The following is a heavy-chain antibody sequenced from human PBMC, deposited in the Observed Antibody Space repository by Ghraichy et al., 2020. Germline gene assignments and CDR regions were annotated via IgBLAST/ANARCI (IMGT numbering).Heavy chain of an antibody. CDR1: GGSFSGYY. D-gene: IGHD6-19*01. CDR2: INHSGST. J-gene: IGHJ4*02. CDR3: ASSLPLSSGWYLGFDY. V-gene: IGHV4-34*01. Sequence: SETLSLTCAVYGGSFSGYYWSWIRQPPGKGLEWIGEINHSGSTNYNPSLKSRVTISVDTSKNQFSLKLSSVTAADTAVYYCASSLPLSSGWYLGFDYWGQGTLVTVSS.